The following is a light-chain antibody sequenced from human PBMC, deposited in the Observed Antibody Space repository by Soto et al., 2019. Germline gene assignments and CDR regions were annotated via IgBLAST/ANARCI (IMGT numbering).Light chain of an antibody. V-gene: IGKV3-15*01. CDR3: QQYSNWPLT. CDR1: QSVSSN. Sequence: EIVMTQSPATLSVSPGEGATLSCRASQSVSSNLAWYQQKPGQAPRLLIFGASTRATGIPARFSGSGSGAESSLTISALQSEDFAIYYCQQYSNWPLTFGGGTKVGIK. CDR2: GAS. J-gene: IGKJ4*01.